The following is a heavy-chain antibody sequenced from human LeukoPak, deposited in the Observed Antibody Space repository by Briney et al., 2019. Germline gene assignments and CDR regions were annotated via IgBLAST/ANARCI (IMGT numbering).Heavy chain of an antibody. Sequence: SETLSLTCTVSGDSINSDYWNWIRQPPGKGLEWIGFTYYSGSINYNPSLKSRVTISVDASRSHFSLKLNSVTAVDTAVYYCARRMKLAAKGDAFDIWGQGTMVTVSS. CDR3: ARRMKLAAKGDAFDI. CDR2: TYYSGSI. D-gene: IGHD2-15*01. J-gene: IGHJ3*02. CDR1: GDSINSDY. V-gene: IGHV4-59*08.